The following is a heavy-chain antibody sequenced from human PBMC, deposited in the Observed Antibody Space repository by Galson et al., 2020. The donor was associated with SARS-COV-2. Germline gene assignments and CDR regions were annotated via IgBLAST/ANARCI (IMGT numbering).Heavy chain of an antibody. D-gene: IGHD3-22*01. CDR3: ARGIIPMIVVVTPQTWFDP. CDR1: GGSFSGYY. V-gene: IGHV4-34*01. CDR2: INHSGST. Sequence: SETLSLTCAVYGGSFSGYYWSWIRQPPGKGLEWIGEINHSGSTNYNPSLKSRVTISVDTSKNQFSLKLSSVTAADTAVYYCARGIIPMIVVVTPQTWFDPWGQGTLVTVSS. J-gene: IGHJ5*02.